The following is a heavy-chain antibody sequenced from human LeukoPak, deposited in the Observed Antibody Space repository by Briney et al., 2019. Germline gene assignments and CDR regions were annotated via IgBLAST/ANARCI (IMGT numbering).Heavy chain of an antibody. J-gene: IGHJ4*02. Sequence: SETLSLTCTVSGGSISSGDYYWSCIRQPPGKGLECIGYIYFSGSSYYNPSLKSRVTMSVDTSKNQFSLKLSSVTAADTAVYYCARDRPGAGQIDYWGQGTLVTVSS. V-gene: IGHV4-30-4*08. CDR1: GGSISSGDYY. D-gene: IGHD3-10*01. CDR3: ARDRPGAGQIDY. CDR2: IYFSGSS.